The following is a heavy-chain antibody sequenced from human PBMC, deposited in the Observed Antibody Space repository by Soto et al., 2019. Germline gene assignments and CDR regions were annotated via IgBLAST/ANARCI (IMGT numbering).Heavy chain of an antibody. D-gene: IGHD2-2*01. Sequence: SETLSLTCAVYGGSFSGYYWSWIRQPPGKGLEWIGEINHSGSTNYNPSLKSRVTISVDTSKNQFSLKLSSVTAADTAVYYCARVILACSSTSCEANFDYWGQGTLVTVSS. CDR2: INHSGST. CDR1: GGSFSGYY. CDR3: ARVILACSSTSCEANFDY. J-gene: IGHJ4*02. V-gene: IGHV4-34*01.